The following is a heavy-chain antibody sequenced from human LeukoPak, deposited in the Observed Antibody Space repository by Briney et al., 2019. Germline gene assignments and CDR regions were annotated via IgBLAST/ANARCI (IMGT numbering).Heavy chain of an antibody. CDR3: ARNMSFVY. J-gene: IGHJ4*02. CDR2: IKQDGREK. Sequence: GGSLRLSCAASGFTFSSYWMSWVRQAPGKGLEWVANIKQDGREKSYVDPVKGRFTISRDNAKNSLYLDMDNLSAEGTGVYSCARNMSFVYWGQGTLVTVSS. CDR1: GFTFSSYW. D-gene: IGHD2/OR15-2a*01. V-gene: IGHV3-7*01.